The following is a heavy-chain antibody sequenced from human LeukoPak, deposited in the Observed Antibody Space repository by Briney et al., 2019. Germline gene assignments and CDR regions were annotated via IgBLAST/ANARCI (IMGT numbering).Heavy chain of an antibody. J-gene: IGHJ4*02. D-gene: IGHD1-26*01. CDR3: ARGHSESSLSFFDF. CDR2: ISAYNGDT. V-gene: IGHV1-18*01. CDR1: GYTFTTYG. Sequence: ASVKVSCKASGYTFTTYGFNWVRQAPGQGLVWMGWISAYNGDTQYAQKLQGRVTMTTDTSTRTAYLELRSLSSDDTAVYYCARGHSESSLSFFDFWGQGTLVTVSS.